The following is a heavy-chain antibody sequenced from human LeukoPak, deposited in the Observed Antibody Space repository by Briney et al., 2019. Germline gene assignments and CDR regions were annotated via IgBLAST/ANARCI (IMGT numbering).Heavy chain of an antibody. J-gene: IGHJ4*02. V-gene: IGHV3-48*02. D-gene: IGHD3-22*01. CDR2: ISSTSVTI. Sequence: GGSLRLSCAASGFTFSSYSMIWVRQAPGKGLEWVSYISSTSVTIYYADSVKGRFSISRDNAKNSLYLQVNSLRDEDTAVYYCARALGYYSDSRYYFDSWGQGTLVTVSS. CDR1: GFTFSSYS. CDR3: ARALGYYSDSRYYFDS.